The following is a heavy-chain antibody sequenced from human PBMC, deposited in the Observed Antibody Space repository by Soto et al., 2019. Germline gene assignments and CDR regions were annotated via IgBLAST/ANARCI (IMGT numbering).Heavy chain of an antibody. J-gene: IGHJ6*02. Sequence: NPSETLSLTCTVSGGSISSYYWSWIRQPAGKGLEWIGRIYTSGSTNYNPSLKSRVTMSVDTSKNQFSLKLSSVTAADTAVYYCAREEEIVVVVAATLYYYYGMDVWGQGTTVTVS. D-gene: IGHD2-15*01. CDR2: IYTSGST. CDR1: GGSISSYY. V-gene: IGHV4-4*07. CDR3: AREEEIVVVVAATLYYYYGMDV.